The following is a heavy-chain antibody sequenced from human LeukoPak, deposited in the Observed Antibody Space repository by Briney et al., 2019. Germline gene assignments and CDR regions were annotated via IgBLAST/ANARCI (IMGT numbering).Heavy chain of an antibody. V-gene: IGHV3-23*01. J-gene: IGHJ5*02. Sequence: GGSLRLSCAASGFTFSSYGMHWVRQAPGKGLEWVSAIGGSGGSTYYADSVKGRFTISRDNSENTLYLQMNSLRAEDMAVYYCAKTQAAVGKAWFDPWGQGTLVTVSS. CDR3: AKTQAAVGKAWFDP. CDR2: IGGSGGST. CDR1: GFTFSSYG. D-gene: IGHD6-13*01.